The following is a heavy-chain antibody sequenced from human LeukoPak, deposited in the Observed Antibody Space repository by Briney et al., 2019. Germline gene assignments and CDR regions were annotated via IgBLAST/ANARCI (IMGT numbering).Heavy chain of an antibody. J-gene: IGHJ4*02. CDR3: ASRPRADIGPLDF. D-gene: IGHD1-14*01. CDR2: ISGSGSRT. Sequence: PGGSLRLSCAASGFTFSNYAMSWVRQAPGKGLEWVSSISGSGSRTYYTDSVKGRFTISRDNSKNTLYLQMNSLRADETAVYYCASRPRADIGPLDFWGQGTLVTVSS. CDR1: GFTFSNYA. V-gene: IGHV3-23*01.